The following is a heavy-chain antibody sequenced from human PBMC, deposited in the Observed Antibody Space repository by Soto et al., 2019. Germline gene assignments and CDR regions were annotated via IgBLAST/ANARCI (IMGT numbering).Heavy chain of an antibody. D-gene: IGHD3-10*01. CDR2: VYHNGNA. V-gene: IGHV4-30-2*01. CDR1: VGSISSPGYY. CDR3: AARPSYYYGLDV. Sequence: SETLCITCTFSVGSISSPGYYWSWIRQPPGKAPEWIGYVYHNGNAYPKPSLKSRVTISLDGAKNQFSLKMTSVTAADTGLHYCAARPSYYYGLDVWGQGTTVTVSS. J-gene: IGHJ6*01.